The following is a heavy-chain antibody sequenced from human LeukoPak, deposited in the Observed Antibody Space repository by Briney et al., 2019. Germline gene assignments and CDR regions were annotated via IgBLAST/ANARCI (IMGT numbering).Heavy chain of an antibody. D-gene: IGHD3-10*01. Sequence: ASVKVSCKASGYTFTSYDINWVRQATGQGLEWMGWMNPNSGNTGYAQKFQGRVTMTRNTSISTAYMELSSLRSEDTAVYYCARYPRIWFGELLPYFDYWGQGTLVTVSS. CDR2: MNPNSGNT. J-gene: IGHJ4*02. CDR1: GYTFTSYD. CDR3: ARYPRIWFGELLPYFDY. V-gene: IGHV1-8*01.